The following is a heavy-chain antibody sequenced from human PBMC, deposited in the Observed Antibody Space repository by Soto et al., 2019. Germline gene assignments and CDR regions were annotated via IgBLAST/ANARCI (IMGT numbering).Heavy chain of an antibody. CDR1: GFTCGTYA. CDR3: AKIITAADDY. D-gene: IGHD6-13*01. Sequence: EVQLLESGGGLAQPGGTLRLSCAASGFTCGTYAMSWVRQAPGKGLEWVSSITGTGGNTFYADSVKGRFTISRDNSKNTLFLQMNSLRVDDTAVYYCAKIITAADDYWGQGTLVTVSS. V-gene: IGHV3-23*01. J-gene: IGHJ4*02. CDR2: ITGTGGNT.